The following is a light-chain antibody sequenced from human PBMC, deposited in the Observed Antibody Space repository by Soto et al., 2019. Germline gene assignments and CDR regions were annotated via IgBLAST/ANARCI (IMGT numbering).Light chain of an antibody. V-gene: IGKV3-15*01. CDR1: QNISRS. CDR3: QQRSIWPLT. Sequence: EIVMTQSPVTLSVSPGERATLSCRASQNISRSLAWYQQKPGQGPSLLIYGTSTRAGGVPARFSGGGSGTEFTLTITSLQSEDFAVYYCQQRSIWPLTFGGGTKVDIK. CDR2: GTS. J-gene: IGKJ4*01.